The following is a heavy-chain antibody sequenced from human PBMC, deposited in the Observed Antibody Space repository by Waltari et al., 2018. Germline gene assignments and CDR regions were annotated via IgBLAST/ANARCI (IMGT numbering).Heavy chain of an antibody. V-gene: IGHV4-61*02. CDR3: ARARGVGATPYYFDY. D-gene: IGHD1-26*01. CDR2: NYTSGST. J-gene: IGHJ4*02. CDR1: GGSISSGSYY. Sequence: QVQLQESGPGLVRPSQTLSLNCTVSGGSISSGSYYWSWIRQPAGKGREWIGRNYTSGSTNYNPTLKSRDTISVDTSKNQFSLKLSSVTAADTAGYYCARARGVGATPYYFDYWGQGTLVTVSS.